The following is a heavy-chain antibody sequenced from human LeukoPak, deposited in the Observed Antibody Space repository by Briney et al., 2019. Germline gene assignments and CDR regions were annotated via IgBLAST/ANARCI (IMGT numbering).Heavy chain of an antibody. J-gene: IGHJ6*02. CDR2: ICTSGST. V-gene: IGHV4-4*07. CDR1: GGSISSYY. CDR3: AREPRVYYYYYGMDV. Sequence: SETLSLTCTVSGGSISSYYWSWIRQPAGRGLEWIGRICTSGSTNYNPSLKSRVTMSVDTSKNQFSLKLSSVTAADTAVYYCAREPRVYYYYYGMDVWGQGTTVTVSS.